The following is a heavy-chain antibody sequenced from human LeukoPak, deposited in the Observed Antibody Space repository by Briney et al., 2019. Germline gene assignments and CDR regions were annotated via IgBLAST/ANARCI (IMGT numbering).Heavy chain of an antibody. Sequence: PGGSLRLSCAASGFTFSSYGMSWVRQAPGKGLEWVSAISGSGGSTYYADSVKGRFTISRDNSKNTLYLQMNSLRAEDTAVYYCAKAPYSGYDTCFDYWGQGTLVTVSS. V-gene: IGHV3-23*01. J-gene: IGHJ4*02. D-gene: IGHD5-12*01. CDR2: ISGSGGST. CDR1: GFTFSSYG. CDR3: AKAPYSGYDTCFDY.